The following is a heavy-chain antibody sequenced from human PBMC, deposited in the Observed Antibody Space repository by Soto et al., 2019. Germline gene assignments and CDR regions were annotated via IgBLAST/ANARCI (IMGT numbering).Heavy chain of an antibody. V-gene: IGHV4-59*08. CDR1: GGSISNYY. D-gene: IGHD3-3*01. Sequence: SETLSLTCTVSGGSISNYYWSWIRQPPGKGLEWIGYIHYSGNTKYNPSLKSRVTISADTSKDQFSLKLTSVTAADTAVYYCARGHYDFWSGYVATIDYWGQGTLVTVSS. J-gene: IGHJ4*02. CDR2: IHYSGNT. CDR3: ARGHYDFWSGYVATIDY.